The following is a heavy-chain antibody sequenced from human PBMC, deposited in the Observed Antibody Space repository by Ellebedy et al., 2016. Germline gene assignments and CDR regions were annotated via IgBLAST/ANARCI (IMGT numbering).Heavy chain of an antibody. CDR2: IYYSGST. CDR3: AMGGSGWYRGDY. V-gene: IGHV4-39*07. J-gene: IGHJ4*02. CDR1: GGSISSSSYY. D-gene: IGHD6-19*01. Sequence: SETLSLTCTVSGGSISSSSYYWGWIRQPPGKGLEWIGSIYYSGSTYYNPSLKSRVTISVDTSKNQFSLKLSSVTAADTAVYYCAMGGSGWYRGDYWGQGTLVTVSS.